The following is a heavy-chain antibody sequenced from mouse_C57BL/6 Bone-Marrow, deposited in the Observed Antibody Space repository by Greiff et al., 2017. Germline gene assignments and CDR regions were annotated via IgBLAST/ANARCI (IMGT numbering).Heavy chain of an antibody. CDR2: IDPSDSYT. Sequence: VQLQQPGAELVMPGASVKLSCKASGYTFTSYWMHWVKQRPGQGLEWIGEIDPSDSYTNSNQKFKGKSTLTVDKSSSTAYMQLSSLTSEDSAVYYCAREGLWDTGFAYWGQGTLVTVSA. D-gene: IGHD4-1*01. V-gene: IGHV1-69*01. CDR1: GYTFTSYW. J-gene: IGHJ3*01. CDR3: AREGLWDTGFAY.